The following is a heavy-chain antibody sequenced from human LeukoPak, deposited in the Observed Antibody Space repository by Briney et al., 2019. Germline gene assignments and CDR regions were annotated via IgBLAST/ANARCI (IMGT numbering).Heavy chain of an antibody. D-gene: IGHD4-23*01. CDR3: ARETPPHAGNHY. CDR1: GFTFSSYS. Sequence: GGSLRLSCAASGFTFSSYSMNWVRQAPGKGLEWVSSISSSSSYIYYADSVKGRFTISRDNAKNSLYLQMNSLRAEDTAVYYCARETPPHAGNHYWGQGTLVTVSS. CDR2: ISSSSSYI. J-gene: IGHJ4*02. V-gene: IGHV3-21*01.